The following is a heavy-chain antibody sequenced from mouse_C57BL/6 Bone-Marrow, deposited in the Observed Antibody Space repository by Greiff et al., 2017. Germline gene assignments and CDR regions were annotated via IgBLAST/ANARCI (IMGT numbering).Heavy chain of an antibody. CDR3: ARAKLGQNWYFEV. J-gene: IGHJ1*03. V-gene: IGHV1-61*01. Sequence: QVQLQQPGAELVRPGSSVKLSCKASGYTFTSYWLDWVKQRPGKGLEWIGNIYPADSETHYNQKFKDKATLTVEKSSSTAYMQLSSLTSEDSAVYYCARAKLGQNWYFEVVDRGTAVTVTA. CDR1: GYTFTSYW. CDR2: IYPADSET. D-gene: IGHD4-1*01.